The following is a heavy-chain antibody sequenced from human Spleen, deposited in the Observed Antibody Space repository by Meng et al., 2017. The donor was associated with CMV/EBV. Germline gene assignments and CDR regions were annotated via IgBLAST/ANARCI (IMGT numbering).Heavy chain of an antibody. J-gene: IGHJ4*02. CDR3: AKDVEYRRDGPFDY. D-gene: IGHD5-24*01. V-gene: IGHV3-53*01. Sequence: GGSLRLSCAASGFTVSGNFMSWVRQAPGKGLEWVLVIYSGGNTYYADSVKGRFTISRDNSKNTLYLQMNSLRAEDTAVYYCAKDVEYRRDGPFDYWGQGTLVTVSS. CDR1: GFTVSGNF. CDR2: IYSGGNT.